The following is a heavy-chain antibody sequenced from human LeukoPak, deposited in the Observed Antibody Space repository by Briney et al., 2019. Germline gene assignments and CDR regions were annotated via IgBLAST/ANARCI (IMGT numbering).Heavy chain of an antibody. Sequence: GGSLRLSCAASGFTFSNAWMSWVRQAPGKGLERVGRIKSKTDGGTTDYAAPVKGRFTISRDDSKNTLYLQMNSLKTEDTAVYYCTTDRSKVGATGYYYSSMDVWGQGTTVTVSS. CDR3: TTDRSKVGATGYYYSSMDV. CDR1: GFTFSNAW. D-gene: IGHD1-26*01. V-gene: IGHV3-15*01. CDR2: IKSKTDGGTT. J-gene: IGHJ6*02.